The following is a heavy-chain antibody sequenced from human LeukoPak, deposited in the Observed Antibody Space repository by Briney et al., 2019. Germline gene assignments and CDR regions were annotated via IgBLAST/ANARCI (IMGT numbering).Heavy chain of an antibody. CDR1: GGTFSSYA. D-gene: IGHD2-15*01. CDR2: IIPIFGTA. Sequence: SVKVSCKASGGTFSSYAISRVRQAPGQGLEWMGRIIPIFGTANYAQKFQGRVTITTDESTSTAYMELSSLRSEDTAVYYCARDLDIVVVVAATRGAFDIWGQGTMVTVSS. V-gene: IGHV1-69*05. J-gene: IGHJ3*02. CDR3: ARDLDIVVVVAATRGAFDI.